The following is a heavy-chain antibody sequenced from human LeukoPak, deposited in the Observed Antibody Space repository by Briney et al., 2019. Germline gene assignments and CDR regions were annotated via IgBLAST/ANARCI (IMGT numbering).Heavy chain of an antibody. CDR2: IYSGGNT. CDR3: ARTLISGRIFDY. Sequence: GGSLRLSCAASGFTFSTYDMSWVRQAPGKGLEWVSVIYSGGNTYYAGSVRGRFTISRDNSKNTLYLQMNSLRAEDTAVYYCARTLISGRIFDYWGQGTLVTVSS. V-gene: IGHV3-53*01. CDR1: GFTFSTYD. J-gene: IGHJ4*02. D-gene: IGHD5-12*01.